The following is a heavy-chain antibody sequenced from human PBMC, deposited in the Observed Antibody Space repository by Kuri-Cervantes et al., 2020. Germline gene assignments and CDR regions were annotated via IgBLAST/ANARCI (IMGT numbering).Heavy chain of an antibody. CDR1: GFTFSSYG. Sequence: GGSLTLSCSASGFTFSSYGMHWVRQAPGKGLEWVAVISYDGSNKYYTDSVKGRFTISRDNSKDTLYLQTNSLRAEDTAVYYCAKDRVYYYDSIDLYGMDVWGQGTTVTVSS. CDR3: AKDRVYYYDSIDLYGMDV. CDR2: ISYDGSNK. V-gene: IGHV3-30*18. J-gene: IGHJ6*02. D-gene: IGHD3-22*01.